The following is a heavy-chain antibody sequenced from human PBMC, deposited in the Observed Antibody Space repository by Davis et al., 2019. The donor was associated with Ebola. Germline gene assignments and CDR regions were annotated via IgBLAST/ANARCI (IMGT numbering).Heavy chain of an antibody. V-gene: IGHV1-2*02. CDR1: GYTFTGYY. Sequence: ASVKVSCKASGYTFTGYYMHWVRQAPGQGLEWMGWINPNSGGTNCAQKFQGGVTMTRDTSISTAYMELSRLRSDDTAVYYCARDRPAAIRSVNWFDPWGQGTLVTVSS. D-gene: IGHD2-2*02. CDR3: ARDRPAAIRSVNWFDP. J-gene: IGHJ5*02. CDR2: INPNSGGT.